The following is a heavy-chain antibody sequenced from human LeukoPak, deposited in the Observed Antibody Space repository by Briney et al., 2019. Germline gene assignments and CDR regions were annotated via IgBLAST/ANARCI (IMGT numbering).Heavy chain of an antibody. CDR1: GFTFSSYG. J-gene: IGHJ4*02. V-gene: IGHV3-30*18. Sequence: PGGSLRLSCAASGFTFSSYGMHWVRQAPGKGLEWVAFISYHGSNKYYTDSVKGRFTISRDNAKNTLYVQMNSLRAEDTAVYYCAKDTIPYYGSGSYSDYWGQGTLVTVSS. CDR2: ISYHGSNK. D-gene: IGHD3-10*01. CDR3: AKDTIPYYGSGSYSDY.